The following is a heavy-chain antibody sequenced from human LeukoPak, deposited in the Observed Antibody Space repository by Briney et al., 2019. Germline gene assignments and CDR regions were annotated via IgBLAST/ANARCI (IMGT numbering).Heavy chain of an antibody. D-gene: IGHD1-7*01. CDR2: ISAYNGNT. Sequence: ASVKVSCKASGYTFTSYGISWVRQAPGQGVEGMGWISAYNGNTNYAQKLQGRVTMTTDTSTSTAYMELRSLRSDDTAVYYCARVAVGTGTVYYFDYWGQGTLVTVSS. V-gene: IGHV1-18*01. J-gene: IGHJ4*02. CDR3: ARVAVGTGTVYYFDY. CDR1: GYTFTSYG.